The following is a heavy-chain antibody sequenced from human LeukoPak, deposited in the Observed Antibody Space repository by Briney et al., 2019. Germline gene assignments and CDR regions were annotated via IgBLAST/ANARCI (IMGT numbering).Heavy chain of an antibody. CDR2: ISYDGSNK. D-gene: IGHD6-13*01. J-gene: IGHJ4*02. Sequence: PGNSLRLSCAASGFTFSSYAMHWVRQAPGKGLEWVAVISYDGSNKCYADSVKGRFTISRDNSKNTLYLQIDSLRGEDTAVYYCAKTPAAGIFFFDSWGQGTLVTVSS. V-gene: IGHV3-30*18. CDR1: GFTFSSYA. CDR3: AKTPAAGIFFFDS.